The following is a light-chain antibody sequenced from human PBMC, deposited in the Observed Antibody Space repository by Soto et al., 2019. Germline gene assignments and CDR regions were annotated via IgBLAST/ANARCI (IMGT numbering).Light chain of an antibody. CDR2: SNN. J-gene: IGLJ1*01. CDR1: SSNIGSNT. V-gene: IGLV1-44*01. Sequence: QSVLTQPPSASGTPGQRVTISCSGSSSNIGSNTVNWYQQLPGTAPKLLIYSNNQRPSGVPDRFSDSKSGTSASLAISGLQSEDDADYYCAAWDDSLNGPFYVFGTGTKVTVL. CDR3: AAWDDSLNGPFYV.